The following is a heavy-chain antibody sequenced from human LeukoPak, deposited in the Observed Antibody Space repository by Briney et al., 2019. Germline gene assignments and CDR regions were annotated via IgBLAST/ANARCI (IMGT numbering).Heavy chain of an antibody. CDR2: IFYTGNT. V-gene: IGHV4-39*01. CDR3: ARQSSGYYYGWFDP. D-gene: IGHD3-22*01. Sequence: SETLSLTCTVSGGSILDSTYYWAWIRQPPGKGMEWIATIFYTGNTHYNPSLKSRVTMSVDTVKNQFSLNLNSVTAADTAVYYCARQSSGYYYGWFDPWGQGTLVTVSS. J-gene: IGHJ5*02. CDR1: GGSILDSTYY.